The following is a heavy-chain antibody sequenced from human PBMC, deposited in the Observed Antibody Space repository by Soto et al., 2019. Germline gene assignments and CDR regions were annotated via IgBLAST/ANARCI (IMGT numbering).Heavy chain of an antibody. V-gene: IGHV4-61*01. D-gene: IGHD3-10*01. J-gene: IGHJ4*02. CDR3: ARVIRANFFDL. Sequence: PSETLSLTCTVSGDSVTNKIYHWSWIRQPPGKGXEXIGXXYXTXTXRXXXXLRSRVTMSVDKSTDLFSLQLSSVTAADTAIYYCARVIRANFFDLWGQGTLVTVSS. CDR2: XYXTXTX. CDR1: GDSVTNKIYH.